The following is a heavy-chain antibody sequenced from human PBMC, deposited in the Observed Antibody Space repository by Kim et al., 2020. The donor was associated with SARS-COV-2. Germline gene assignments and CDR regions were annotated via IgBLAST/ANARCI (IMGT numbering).Heavy chain of an antibody. V-gene: IGHV3-21*01. CDR3: ARDAEIYCSGGSCYYYGMEA. Sequence: GGSLRLSCAASGFTFSSYSMNWVRQAPGKGLEWVSSISSSSSYIYYADSVKGRFTISRDNAKNSLYLQMNSLRAEDTAVYYCARDAEIYCSGGSCYYYGMEASGQGATVTVSS. J-gene: IGHJ6*02. CDR1: GFTFSSYS. D-gene: IGHD2-15*01. CDR2: ISSSSSYI.